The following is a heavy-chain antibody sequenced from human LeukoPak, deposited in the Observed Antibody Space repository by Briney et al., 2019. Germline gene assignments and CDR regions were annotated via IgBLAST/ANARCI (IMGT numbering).Heavy chain of an antibody. Sequence: SETLSLTCAVSGGSISSGGYSWSWIRQPPGKGLEWIGYIYHSGSTYYTPSLQSRVTISVDRSKNQFSLKLSSVTAADTAVYYCARVAPYDSSGYWGDYFDYWGQGTLVTVSS. CDR1: GGSISSGGYS. CDR2: IYHSGST. V-gene: IGHV4-30-2*01. J-gene: IGHJ4*02. D-gene: IGHD3-22*01. CDR3: ARVAPYDSSGYWGDYFDY.